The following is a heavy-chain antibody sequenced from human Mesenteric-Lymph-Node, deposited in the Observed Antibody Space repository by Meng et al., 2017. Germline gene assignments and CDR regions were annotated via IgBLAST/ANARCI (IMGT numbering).Heavy chain of an antibody. CDR1: GYTFTGYH. D-gene: IGHD3-10*01. CDR3: ARGPLLLWFGELPHDPFFDY. CDR2: INPNSGGT. J-gene: IGHJ4*02. V-gene: IGHV1-2*02. Sequence: ASVKVSCKASGYTFTGYHMHWVRQAPGQGREWMGWINPNSGGTNYAQKFQGRVTMTRDTSISTAYMELSRLRSDDTAVYYCARGPLLLWFGELPHDPFFDYWGQGTLVTVSS.